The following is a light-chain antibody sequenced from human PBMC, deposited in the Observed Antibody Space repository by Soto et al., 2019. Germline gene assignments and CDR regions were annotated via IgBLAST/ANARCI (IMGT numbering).Light chain of an antibody. Sequence: EIVLTQSPATLSLSPWERATLSCRASQSVSSYLAWYQQKPGQAPRLLIYDASNRATGIPARFRGSGSGTDFTLTISSLEPEDFAVYYCQQRITFGQGTRLEIK. J-gene: IGKJ5*01. CDR2: DAS. V-gene: IGKV3-11*01. CDR3: QQRIT. CDR1: QSVSSY.